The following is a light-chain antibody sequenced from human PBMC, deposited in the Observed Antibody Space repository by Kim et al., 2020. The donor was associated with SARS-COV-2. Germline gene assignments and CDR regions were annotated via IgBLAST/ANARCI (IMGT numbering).Light chain of an antibody. Sequence: VSPVERATLACRTSQSVSSNLAWYQQKPRQAPRLLIYGASPRATGIPAMFSGSGSGTEFTLTISSLQSEDFAVYYCQQYNNCPRTFGQGTKLEI. CDR1: QSVSSN. J-gene: IGKJ2*01. V-gene: IGKV3-15*01. CDR2: GAS. CDR3: QQYNNCPRT.